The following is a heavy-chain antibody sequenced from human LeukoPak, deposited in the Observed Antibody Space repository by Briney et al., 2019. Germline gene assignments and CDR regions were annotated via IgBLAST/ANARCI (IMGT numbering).Heavy chain of an antibody. D-gene: IGHD1-26*01. CDR1: EFNFSSYG. V-gene: IGHV3-30*18. CDR2: ISYDGSNK. J-gene: IGHJ4*02. Sequence: GRSLRLSCAASEFNFSSYGMHWVRQAPGKGLEWVAVISYDGSNKYYEDSVKGRFTISRDNSKNTLYLQMNSLRTEDTAVYYCAKDPQVGATRGYYFDYWGQGTLVTVSS. CDR3: AKDPQVGATRGYYFDY.